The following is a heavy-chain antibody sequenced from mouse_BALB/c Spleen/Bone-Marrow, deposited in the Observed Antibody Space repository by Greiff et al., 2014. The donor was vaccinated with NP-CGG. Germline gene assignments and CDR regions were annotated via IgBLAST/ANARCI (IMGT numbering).Heavy chain of an antibody. CDR3: ARFITTGTMDY. CDR1: GFSLSRYN. V-gene: IGHV2-6-4*01. CDR2: IWGGGNT. J-gene: IGHJ4*01. Sequence: VQLQQSGPGQVAPSQCLSITCTVSGFSLSRYNVHWVRQPPGKGLEWLGVIWGGGNTDYNSGLKSRLNISKDNSKSQVFLKLNSLQTDDAAMYYCARFITTGTMDYWGQGTSVTVSS. D-gene: IGHD1-1*01.